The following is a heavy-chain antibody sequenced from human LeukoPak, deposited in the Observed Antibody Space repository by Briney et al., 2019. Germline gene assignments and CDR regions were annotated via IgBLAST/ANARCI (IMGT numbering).Heavy chain of an antibody. V-gene: IGHV4-4*02. J-gene: IGHJ4*02. CDR3: AREGGPYRPLDY. Sequence: RASGTLSLTCGASGGSITSTNYWTWVRQPPGKGLEWIGEVNLQGSTNYNPSLMGRVAISVDMSENHISLQLTSVTAADTAVYYCAREGGPYRPLDYSGQGTLVTVSS. CDR1: GGSITSTNY. CDR2: VNLQGST.